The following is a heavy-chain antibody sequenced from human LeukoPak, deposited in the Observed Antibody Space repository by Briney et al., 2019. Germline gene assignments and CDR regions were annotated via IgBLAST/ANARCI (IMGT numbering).Heavy chain of an antibody. CDR1: GFTFGDYA. J-gene: IGHJ4*02. V-gene: IGHV3-49*04. CDR3: TKSKFNVLRYFDWLPDY. Sequence: PGGSLRLSCTASGFTFGDYAMSWVRQAPGKGLEWVGFIRSKAYGGTTEYAASVKGRFTISRDDSKSIAYLQMNSLKTEDTAVYYCTKSKFNVLRYFDWLPDYWGQGTLVTVSS. D-gene: IGHD3-9*01. CDR2: IRSKAYGGTT.